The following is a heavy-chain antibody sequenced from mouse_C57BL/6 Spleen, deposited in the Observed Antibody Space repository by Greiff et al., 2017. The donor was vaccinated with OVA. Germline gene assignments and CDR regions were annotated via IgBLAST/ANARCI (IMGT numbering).Heavy chain of an antibody. CDR1: GYAFSSYW. V-gene: IGHV1-80*01. J-gene: IGHJ4*01. D-gene: IGHD2-5*01. CDR3: ARYSNYDGYAMDY. Sequence: QVHVKQSGAELVKPGASVKISCKASGYAFSSYWMNWVKQRPGKGLEWIGQIYPGDGDTNYNGKFKGKATLTADKSSSTAYMQLSSLTSEDSAVYFCARYSNYDGYAMDYWGQGTSVTVSS. CDR2: IYPGDGDT.